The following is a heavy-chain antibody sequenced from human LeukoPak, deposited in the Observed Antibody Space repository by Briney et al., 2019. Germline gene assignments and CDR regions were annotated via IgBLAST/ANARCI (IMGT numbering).Heavy chain of an antibody. CDR3: AREHTPYGSGCTAAY. CDR2: ISPSSSTI. D-gene: IGHD6-19*01. V-gene: IGHV3-48*01. CDR1: GLTFSSYG. Sequence: PGGSQRLSCAASGLTFSSYGMNWVRQAPGKGLEWVSYISPSSSTIYYANSGKGRFTVSRDNAKSSPYLQMNSLRADYTAVYYCAREHTPYGSGCTAAYWGQGTLVAVSS. J-gene: IGHJ4*02.